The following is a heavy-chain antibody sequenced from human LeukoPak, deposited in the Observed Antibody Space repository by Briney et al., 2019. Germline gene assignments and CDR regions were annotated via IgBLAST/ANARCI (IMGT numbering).Heavy chain of an antibody. V-gene: IGHV3-23*01. D-gene: IGHD1-26*01. CDR2: ISGSGGST. J-gene: IGHJ4*02. CDR3: ASWGEGALDN. CDR1: GFTFSSYA. Sequence: GGSLRLSCAASGFTFSSYAMSWVRQAPGKGLEWVSVISGSGGSTYYADSVKGRFTISRDNSKNTLYLQMNSLRVEDTGVYYCASWGEGALDNWGQGTLVTVSS.